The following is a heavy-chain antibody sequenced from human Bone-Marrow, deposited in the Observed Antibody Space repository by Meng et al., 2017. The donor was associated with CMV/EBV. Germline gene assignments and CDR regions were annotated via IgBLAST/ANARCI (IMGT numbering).Heavy chain of an antibody. CDR3: ARGFDFWSGSYAAANWFDP. D-gene: IGHD3-3*01. CDR1: GFTFSSYG. Sequence: GGSLRLSCAASGFTFSSYGTHWVRQAPGKGLEWVAFIRYDGKNKCYVDSVKGRFAISRDYAKNSLYLQMDSLRDEDTAVYHCARGFDFWSGSYAAANWFDPWGQGTLVTVSS. V-gene: IGHV3-30*02. CDR2: IRYDGKNK. J-gene: IGHJ5*02.